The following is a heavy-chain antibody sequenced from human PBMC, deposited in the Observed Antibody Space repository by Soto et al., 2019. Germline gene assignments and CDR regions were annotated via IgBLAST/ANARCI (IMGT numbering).Heavy chain of an antibody. J-gene: IGHJ4*02. CDR2: INAGNGNT. Sequence: ASVKVSCKASGYTFTSYAMHWVRQAPGQRLEWMGWINAGNGNTKYSQKFQGRVTITRDTSASTAYMELSSLRSEDTAVYYCARGGYYYDSSGYYVFDYWGQGTLVTVSS. V-gene: IGHV1-3*01. CDR3: ARGGYYYDSSGYYVFDY. D-gene: IGHD3-22*01. CDR1: GYTFTSYA.